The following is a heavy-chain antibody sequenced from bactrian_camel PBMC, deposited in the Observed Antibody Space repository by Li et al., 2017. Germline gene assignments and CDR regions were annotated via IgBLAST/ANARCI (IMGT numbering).Heavy chain of an antibody. CDR2: RFSDGRT. J-gene: IGHJ4*01. Sequence: HVQLVESGGGLVQPGGSLRLSCAASGYTYNTYNMGWYREAPGKERELVSTRFSDGRTYYADSVKGRFVISQDSAKNTVYLQMNDLKPEDTAVYYCTYDGWVERDGRCDSGEQGTQVTVS. V-gene: IGHV3S9*01. CDR1: GYTYNTYN. CDR3: TYDGWVERDGRCDS. D-gene: IGHD3*01.